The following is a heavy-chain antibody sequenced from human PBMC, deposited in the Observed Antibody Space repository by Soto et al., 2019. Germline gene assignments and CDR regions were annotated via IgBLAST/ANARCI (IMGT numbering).Heavy chain of an antibody. CDR3: ARDPVHYFDY. J-gene: IGHJ4*02. V-gene: IGHV3-30-3*01. Sequence: PGGSLRLSCAASGFTFSSYAMHWVRQAPGKGLEWVAVISYDGSNKYYADSVKGRFTISRDNSKNTLYLQMNSLRAEDTAVYYCARDPVHYFDYWGQGTLVTVSS. CDR1: GFTFSSYA. CDR2: ISYDGSNK.